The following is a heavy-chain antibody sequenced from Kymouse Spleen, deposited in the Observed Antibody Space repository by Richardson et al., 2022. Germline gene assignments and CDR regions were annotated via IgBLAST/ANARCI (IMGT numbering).Heavy chain of an antibody. CDR2: ISSSSSYI. J-gene: IGHJ4*02. D-gene: IGHD3-10*01. CDR3: ARDHGLLWFGEDYFDY. V-gene: IGHV3-21*03. CDR1: GFTFSSYS. Sequence: EVQLVESGGGLVKPGGSLRLSCAASGFTFSSYSMNWVRQAPGKGLEWVSSISSSSSYIYYADSVKGRFTISRDNAKNSLYLQMNSLRAEDTAVYYCARDHGLLWFGEDYFDYWGQGTLVTVSS.